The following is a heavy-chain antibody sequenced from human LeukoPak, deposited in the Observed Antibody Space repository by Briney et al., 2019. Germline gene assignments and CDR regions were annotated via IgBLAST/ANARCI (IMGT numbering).Heavy chain of an antibody. D-gene: IGHD5-24*01. CDR1: GYTFIGYY. Sequence: ASVKVSCKASGYTFIGYYLHWVRQAPGQGLEYMGWINPNSGGTNYAQKFQGRVTMTRDTSISTAYMELSRLRSEDTAVYYCARDLPGAARWLQLRKNYYYYMDVWGKGTTVTVSS. J-gene: IGHJ6*03. CDR3: ARDLPGAARWLQLRKNYYYYMDV. CDR2: INPNSGGT. V-gene: IGHV1-2*02.